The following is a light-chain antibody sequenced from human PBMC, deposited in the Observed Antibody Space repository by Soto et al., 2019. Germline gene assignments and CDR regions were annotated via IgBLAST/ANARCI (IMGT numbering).Light chain of an antibody. CDR2: HVS. Sequence: QSALTQPPSASGSPGQSVTISCTGAGTDVGQYNYVSWYQQHPGKAPKLLIHHVSRRPSGVPARFSGSKSGNTASLTVSGLQTEDEADYYCSSYAGSYTLLFGGGTKVTVL. CDR3: SSYAGSYTLL. J-gene: IGLJ2*01. CDR1: GTDVGQYNY. V-gene: IGLV2-8*01.